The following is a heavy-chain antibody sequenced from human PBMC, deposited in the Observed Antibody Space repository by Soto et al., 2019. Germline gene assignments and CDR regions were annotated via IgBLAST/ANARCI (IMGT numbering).Heavy chain of an antibody. CDR2: IIPMFDTP. V-gene: IGHV1-69*13. Sequence: GASVKVSCKASGYTVTGYDIHWVRQAPGQGLEWMGGIIPMFDTPIYAQKFQDRVTITADESTSTAYMQLSSLRSGDTAVYYCARSGGLDRDFNYWGQGSLVTVSS. D-gene: IGHD2-15*01. CDR3: ARSGGLDRDFNY. J-gene: IGHJ4*02. CDR1: GYTVTGYD.